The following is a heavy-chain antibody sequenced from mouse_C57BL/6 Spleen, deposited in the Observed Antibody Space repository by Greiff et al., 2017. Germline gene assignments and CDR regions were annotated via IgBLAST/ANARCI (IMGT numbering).Heavy chain of an antibody. CDR1: GYAFSSSW. CDR2: IYPGDGDT. D-gene: IGHD2-1*01. J-gene: IGHJ3*01. CDR3: ARGGLYHGSYVGFAY. V-gene: IGHV1-82*01. Sequence: QVQLQQSGPELVKPGASVKISCKASGYAFSSSWMNWVKQRPGKGLEWIGRIYPGDGDTNYNGKFKGKATLTADKSSSTAYMQLSSLTSEDSAVDVCARGGLYHGSYVGFAYWGQGTLVTVSA.